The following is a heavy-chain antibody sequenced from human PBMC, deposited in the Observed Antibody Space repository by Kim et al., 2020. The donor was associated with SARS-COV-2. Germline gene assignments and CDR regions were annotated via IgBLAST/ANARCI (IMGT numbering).Heavy chain of an antibody. CDR2: IYYSGST. CDR1: GGSISSYY. D-gene: IGHD3-22*01. V-gene: IGHV4-59*01. J-gene: IGHJ2*01. Sequence: SETLSLTCTVSGGSISSYYWSWIRQPPGKGLEWIGYIYYSGSTNYNPSLKSRVTISVDTSKNQFSLKLSSVTAADTAVYYCARGGYDSSGPPIDLWGRGT. CDR3: ARGGYDSSGPPIDL.